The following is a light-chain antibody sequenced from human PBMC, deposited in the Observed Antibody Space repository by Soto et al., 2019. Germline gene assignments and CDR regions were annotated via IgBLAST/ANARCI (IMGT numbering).Light chain of an antibody. Sequence: DTQMTQSPFIVSASVGDRVTITCRASQNIRNWLAWYQQKPGKAPKVLIYGASNLESGVPSRFSGSGSGTEFTLTISSLQPDDFATYYCQQYDGHFGQGTKV. J-gene: IGKJ2*01. CDR2: GAS. CDR1: QNIRNW. CDR3: QQYDGH. V-gene: IGKV1-5*01.